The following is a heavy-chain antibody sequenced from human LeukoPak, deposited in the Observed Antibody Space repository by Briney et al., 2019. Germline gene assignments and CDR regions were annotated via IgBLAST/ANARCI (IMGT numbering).Heavy chain of an antibody. V-gene: IGHV4-34*01. CDR1: GGSFSGYY. CDR3: ATQGVAAGDYYFDY. J-gene: IGHJ4*02. Sequence: SETLSLTCAVYGGSFSGYYWSWIRQPPGKGLEWIGEINHSGSTNYNPSLKSRVTISVDTSKNQFSLKLSSVTAADTAVYYCATQGVAAGDYYFDYWGQGTLVTVSS. CDR2: INHSGST. D-gene: IGHD6-13*01.